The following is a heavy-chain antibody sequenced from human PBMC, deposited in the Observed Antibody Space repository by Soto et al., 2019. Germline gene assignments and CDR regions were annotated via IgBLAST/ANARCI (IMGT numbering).Heavy chain of an antibody. V-gene: IGHV1-18*01. D-gene: IGHD6-19*01. Sequence: QVPLVQSGAEVKKPGASVKVSCKASGYTFTSYGISWVRQAPGQGLEWMGWISAYNGNTNYAQKLQGRVTMTTDTSTSTAYMELRSLRSDDTAVYYCARDRGIDRSVAGRWFDPWGQGTLVTVSS. CDR2: ISAYNGNT. J-gene: IGHJ5*02. CDR3: ARDRGIDRSVAGRWFDP. CDR1: GYTFTSYG.